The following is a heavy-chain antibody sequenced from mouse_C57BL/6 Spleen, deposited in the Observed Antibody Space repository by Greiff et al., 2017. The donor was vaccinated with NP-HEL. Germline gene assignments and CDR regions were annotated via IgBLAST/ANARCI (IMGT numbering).Heavy chain of an antibody. D-gene: IGHD1-1*01. V-gene: IGHV1-15*01. CDR1: GYTFTDYE. J-gene: IGHJ1*03. CDR2: IDPETGGT. Sequence: QVQLQQSGAELVRPGASVTLSCKASGYTFTDYEMHWVKQTPVHGLEWIGAIDPETGGTAYNQKFKGKAILTADKSSSTAYMELRSLTSEDSAVYYCTSRTLYGSRRYFDVWGTGTTVTVSS. CDR3: TSRTLYGSRRYFDV.